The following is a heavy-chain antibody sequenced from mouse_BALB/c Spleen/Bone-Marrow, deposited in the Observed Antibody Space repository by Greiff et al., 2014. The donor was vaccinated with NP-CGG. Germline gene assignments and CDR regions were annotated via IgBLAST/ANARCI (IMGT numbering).Heavy chain of an antibody. D-gene: IGHD1-1*01. CDR2: IDPVNGNT. CDR1: GFNIKDTY. CDR3: AIYYYGSSGFAY. Sequence: VQLQQSGAELVKPGASVKLSCTASGFNIKDTYMHWVKQRPEQGLEWIGRIDPVNGNTKYDPKFQGKATITADTSSNTAYLQXXXLTSEDTAVYYCAIYYYGSSGFAYWGQGTLVTVSA. J-gene: IGHJ3*01. V-gene: IGHV14-3*02.